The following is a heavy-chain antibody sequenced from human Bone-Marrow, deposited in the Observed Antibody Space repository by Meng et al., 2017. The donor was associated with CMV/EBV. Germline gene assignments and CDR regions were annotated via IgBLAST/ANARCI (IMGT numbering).Heavy chain of an antibody. J-gene: IGHJ6*02. D-gene: IGHD2-2*01. V-gene: IGHV3-23*01. CDR1: GFTFSSYA. Sequence: GESLKISCAASGFTFSSYAMSWVRQAPGKGLEWVSAIRGSGGSTYLADSVKGRFTISRDNSKNTLYLQMKSRRAEDTAVYYCAKKVVPAAINDYYYGMDVWGQGTTVTVSS. CDR3: AKKVVPAAINDYYYGMDV. CDR2: IRGSGGST.